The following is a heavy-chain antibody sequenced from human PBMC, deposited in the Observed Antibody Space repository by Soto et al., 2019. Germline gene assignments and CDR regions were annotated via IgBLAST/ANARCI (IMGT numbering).Heavy chain of an antibody. D-gene: IGHD1-26*01. J-gene: IGHJ5*02. CDR3: AKNQGVELVPLATVDWFDP. Sequence: AGGSLRLSCAASGFTFSSYAMSWVRQAPGKGLEWVSAISGSGGSTYYADSVKGRFTISRDNSKNTLYLQMNSLRAEDTAVYHCAKNQGVELVPLATVDWFDPWGQGSVVTVSS. V-gene: IGHV3-23*01. CDR2: ISGSGGST. CDR1: GFTFSSYA.